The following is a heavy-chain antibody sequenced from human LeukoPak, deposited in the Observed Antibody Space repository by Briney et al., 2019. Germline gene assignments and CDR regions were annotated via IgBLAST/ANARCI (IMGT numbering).Heavy chain of an antibody. D-gene: IGHD1-26*01. CDR1: GGSISSYY. J-gene: IGHJ6*03. CDR2: IYTSGST. Sequence: SETLSLTCTVSGGSISSYYWSWIRQPAGKGLEWIGRIYTSGSTNYNSSLKSRVTMSVDTSKNQFSLKLSSVTAADTAVYYCARAPSSYGSPYMDVWGKGTTVTVSS. V-gene: IGHV4-4*07. CDR3: ARAPSSYGSPYMDV.